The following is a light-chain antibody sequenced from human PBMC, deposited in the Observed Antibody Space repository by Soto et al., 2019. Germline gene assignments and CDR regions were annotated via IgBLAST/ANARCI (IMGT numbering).Light chain of an antibody. J-gene: IGKJ1*01. V-gene: IGKV1-8*01. CDR3: QQYYSYPRT. Sequence: AIRMTQSPSSFSASTGDRVTITCRASQVISSYLAWYQQKPGKAPKLLIYAASTLQIGVPSRFSGSGSGTDFTLTISCLQSEDFATYYCQQYYSYPRTFGQGTKVEIK. CDR2: AAS. CDR1: QVISSY.